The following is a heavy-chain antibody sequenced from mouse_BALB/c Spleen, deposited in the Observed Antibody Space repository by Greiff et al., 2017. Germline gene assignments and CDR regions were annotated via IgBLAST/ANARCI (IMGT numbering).Heavy chain of an antibody. Sequence: VKVEESGPGLVAPSQSLSITCTVSGFSLTGYGVNWVRQPPGKGLEWLGMIWGDGSTDYNSALKSRLSISKDNAKSQVFLKMNSLQTDDTARYYCARRWLLRGYAMDYWGQGTSVTVSS. CDR2: IWGDGST. V-gene: IGHV2-6-7*01. CDR1: GFSLTGYG. J-gene: IGHJ4*01. CDR3: ARRWLLRGYAMDY. D-gene: IGHD2-3*01.